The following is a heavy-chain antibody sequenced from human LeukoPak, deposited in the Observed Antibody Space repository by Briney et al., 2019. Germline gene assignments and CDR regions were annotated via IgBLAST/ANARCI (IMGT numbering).Heavy chain of an antibody. D-gene: IGHD3-22*01. CDR3: AKDHSGFTMLGVVTAPFDL. CDR2: ISGSGGST. V-gene: IGHV3-23*01. CDR1: GFTFSSYA. Sequence: PGGSLRLSCAASGFTFSSYAMSWVRQAPGKGLEWVSAISGSGGSTYYADSVKGRFTISRDNSKNTLYLQRNSLRAEDTAVYYCAKDHSGFTMLGVVTAPFDLWGRGTLVTVSS. J-gene: IGHJ2*01.